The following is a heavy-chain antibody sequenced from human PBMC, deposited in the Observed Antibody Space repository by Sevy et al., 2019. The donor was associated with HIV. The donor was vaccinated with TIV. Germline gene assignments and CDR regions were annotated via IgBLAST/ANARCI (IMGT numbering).Heavy chain of an antibody. CDR3: ARPATQGSSSAPADY. CDR2: IYPGDSDT. D-gene: IGHD6-6*01. J-gene: IGHJ4*02. V-gene: IGHV5-51*01. Sequence: GESLKISCKGSGYSFTDYWIAWVRQMPGKGLEWMGIIYPGDSDTRYSPSFQGQVTISADKSISTAYLQWSSLKASDTARYYWARPATQGSSSAPADYWGQGTLVTVSS. CDR1: GYSFTDYW.